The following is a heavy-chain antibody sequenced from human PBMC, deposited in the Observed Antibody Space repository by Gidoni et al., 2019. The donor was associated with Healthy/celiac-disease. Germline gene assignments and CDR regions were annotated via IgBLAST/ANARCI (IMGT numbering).Heavy chain of an antibody. V-gene: IGHV1-18*01. Sequence: QGQLVQSGAEVKKPGASVKVACKASGYTFTSYGISWVRQAPGQGLEWMGWISAYNGNTNHAQKLQGRVTMTTDTSTSTAYMELRSLRSDDTAVYYCARRGSSSWYDYYYYYGMDVWGQGTTVTVSS. J-gene: IGHJ6*02. CDR3: ARRGSSSWYDYYYYYGMDV. D-gene: IGHD6-13*01. CDR1: GYTFTSYG. CDR2: ISAYNGNT.